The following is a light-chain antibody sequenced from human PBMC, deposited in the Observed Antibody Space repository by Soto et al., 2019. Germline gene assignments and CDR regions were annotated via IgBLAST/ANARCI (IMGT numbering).Light chain of an antibody. J-gene: IGLJ2*01. CDR2: STS. Sequence: QAVVTQEPSLTVSPGGTVTLTCASSAGAVTSAYYTNWLLQKPGQAPRELIYSTSEKHSWTPARFSGSLLGGKAALTLSAAQPEDEADYYCLLYYGGAQVLFGGGTKLTVL. CDR3: LLYYGGAQVL. CDR1: AGAVTSAYY. V-gene: IGLV7-43*01.